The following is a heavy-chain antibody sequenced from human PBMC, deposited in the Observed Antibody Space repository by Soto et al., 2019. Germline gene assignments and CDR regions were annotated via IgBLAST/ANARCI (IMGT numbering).Heavy chain of an antibody. CDR1: GFTFSSYG. Sequence: GGSLRLSCAASGFTFSSYGMHWVRQAPGKGLEWVAVISYDGSNKYYADSVKGRFTISRDNSKNTLYLQMNSLRAEDTAVYHCAKLSGSLHGMDVWGQGTTVTVSS. J-gene: IGHJ6*02. CDR3: AKLSGSLHGMDV. D-gene: IGHD1-26*01. CDR2: ISYDGSNK. V-gene: IGHV3-30*18.